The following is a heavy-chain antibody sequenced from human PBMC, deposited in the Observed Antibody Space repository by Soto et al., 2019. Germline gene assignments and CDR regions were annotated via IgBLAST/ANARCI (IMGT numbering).Heavy chain of an antibody. D-gene: IGHD1-26*01. Sequence: SETLSLTCTVSGGSIYTYSWTWIRQPAGKGLEWIGHIYSSGSANYNPSLKSRVSMSVDTSKNQFSLKLNSVTAADTAVYYCAKIVGANDYWGQGTLVSVSS. CDR2: IYSSGSA. CDR1: GGSIYTYS. J-gene: IGHJ4*02. V-gene: IGHV4-4*07. CDR3: AKIVGANDY.